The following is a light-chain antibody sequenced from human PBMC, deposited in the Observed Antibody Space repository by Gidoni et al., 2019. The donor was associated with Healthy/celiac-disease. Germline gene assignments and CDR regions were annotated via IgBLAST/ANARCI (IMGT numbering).Light chain of an antibody. CDR2: AAS. J-gene: IGKJ5*01. V-gene: IGKV1-9*01. CDR1: QGIRSF. Sequence: DIQLTQSPSLLSASVGDRVTITCRASQGIRSFLAWYQQKPGKAPKLLIYAASTLQSGVPSRFSGSGSGTEFTLTISSLQPEDFATYYCQQLDSYPITFGQGTRLEIK. CDR3: QQLDSYPIT.